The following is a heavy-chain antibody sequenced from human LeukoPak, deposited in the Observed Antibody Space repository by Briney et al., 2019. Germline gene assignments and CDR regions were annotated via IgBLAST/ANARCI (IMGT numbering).Heavy chain of an antibody. CDR1: GFTFDTYS. CDR3: ARGPNSAWHVFDY. Sequence: GGSLRLSCAASGFTFDTYSMHWVRQTPGKGLEWMATISYDGSDKFSADSVEGRFTVSRDNARNRVYLQMNSLRGEDTAMYHCARGPNSAWHVFDYWGQGTLVTVPS. CDR2: ISYDGSDK. V-gene: IGHV3-30-3*01. J-gene: IGHJ4*02. D-gene: IGHD1/OR15-1a*01.